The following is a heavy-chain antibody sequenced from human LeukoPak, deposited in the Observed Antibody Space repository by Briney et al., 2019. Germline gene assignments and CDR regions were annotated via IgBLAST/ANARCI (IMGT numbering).Heavy chain of an antibody. CDR1: GFTFSSYG. Sequence: GGSLRLSCAASGFTFSSYGMHWVRQAPGKGLEWVAVIWYDGSNKYYADSVKGRFTISRDNSKNTLYLQMNSLRAEDTAVYYCARDPRDSSGYYFPLYYFDYWGQGTLVTVSS. CDR3: ARDPRDSSGYYFPLYYFDY. V-gene: IGHV3-33*01. D-gene: IGHD3-22*01. J-gene: IGHJ4*02. CDR2: IWYDGSNK.